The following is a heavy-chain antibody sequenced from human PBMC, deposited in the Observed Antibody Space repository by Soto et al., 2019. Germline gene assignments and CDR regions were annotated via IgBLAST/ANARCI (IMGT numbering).Heavy chain of an antibody. CDR2: IIPIFGTA. J-gene: IGHJ5*02. Sequence: ASVKVSCKASGGTFSSYAITWVQQAPGQGLEWMGGIIPIFGTANYAQKFQARVTITADESTSTAYMELSSLRSEDTAVYYCARDRGPSSGYYPYWFDPWGQGTLVTVS. CDR3: ARDRGPSSGYYPYWFDP. CDR1: GGTFSSYA. D-gene: IGHD3-22*01. V-gene: IGHV1-69*13.